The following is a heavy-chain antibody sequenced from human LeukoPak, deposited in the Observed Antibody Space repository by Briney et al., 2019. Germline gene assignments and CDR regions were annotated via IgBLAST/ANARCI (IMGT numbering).Heavy chain of an antibody. D-gene: IGHD3-3*01. CDR1: GFTFSSYA. CDR2: ISYDGSNK. CDR3: ARDEYYDFWSGYSYYYGMDV. V-gene: IGHV3-30-3*01. Sequence: GGSLRLSCAASGFTFSSYAMHWVRQAPGKGLEWVAVISYDGSNKYYADSVKGRFTISRDNAKNSLYLQMNSLRAEDTAVYYCARDEYYDFWSGYSYYYGMDVWGQGTTVTVSS. J-gene: IGHJ6*02.